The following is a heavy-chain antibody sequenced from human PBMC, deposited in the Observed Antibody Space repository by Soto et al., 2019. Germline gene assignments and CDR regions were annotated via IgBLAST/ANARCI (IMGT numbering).Heavy chain of an antibody. D-gene: IGHD3-10*01. J-gene: IGHJ4*02. Sequence: PSETLSLTCTVSGGSISSYYWSWIRQPPGKGLEWIGYIYYSGSTNYNPSLKSRVTISVDTSKNQFSLKLSSVTAADTAVYYCARLWGSGSYTHLDYWGQGTLVTVSS. CDR1: GGSISSYY. CDR3: ARLWGSGSYTHLDY. V-gene: IGHV4-59*08. CDR2: IYYSGST.